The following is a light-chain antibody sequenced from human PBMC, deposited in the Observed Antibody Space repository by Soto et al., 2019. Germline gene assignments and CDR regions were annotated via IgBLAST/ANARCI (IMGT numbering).Light chain of an antibody. V-gene: IGLV3-21*01. Sequence: YELSQPPSVSVAPGKTASLTCGGNNIGTKSVHWYQQKPGQAPVLVMYYDNDRPSGIPERFSGSNSGNTATLTIGRVEAGDEADYYCQVWDNGSDHVVFGGGTKVTVL. CDR2: YDN. CDR1: NIGTKS. J-gene: IGLJ2*01. CDR3: QVWDNGSDHVV.